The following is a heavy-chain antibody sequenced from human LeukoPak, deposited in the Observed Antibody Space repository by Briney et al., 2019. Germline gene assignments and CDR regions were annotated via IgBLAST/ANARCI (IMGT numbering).Heavy chain of an antibody. CDR3: ARLLTISNGAFDI. CDR1: GYSFTSYW. D-gene: IGHD3-9*01. CDR2: IYPGDSDT. Sequence: GESLQISCKGSGYSFTSYWIGWVRQMPGKGLEWMGIIYPGDSDTRYSPSFQGQVTISADKSISTAYLQWSSLKASDTAMYYCARLLTISNGAFDIWGQGTMVTVSS. V-gene: IGHV5-51*01. J-gene: IGHJ3*02.